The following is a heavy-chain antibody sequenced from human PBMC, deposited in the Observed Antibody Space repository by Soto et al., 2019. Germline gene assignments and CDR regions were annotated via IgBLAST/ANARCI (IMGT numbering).Heavy chain of an antibody. D-gene: IGHD3-16*02. Sequence: SLRLSCVASGFTFTNFWLCWVRQAPGKGLEWVANMNVDGSEISYVDSVKGRFTVSRDNARNSVYLQMNSLTADDTAVYFCARDFSYQRFDHWGQGTLVTVSS. CDR2: MNVDGSEI. CDR3: ARDFSYQRFDH. J-gene: IGHJ4*02. V-gene: IGHV3-7*01. CDR1: GFTFTNFW.